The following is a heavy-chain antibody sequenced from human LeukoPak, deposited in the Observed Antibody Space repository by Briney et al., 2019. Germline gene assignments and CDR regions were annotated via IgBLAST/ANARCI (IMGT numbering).Heavy chain of an antibody. CDR2: MNTNSGNP. CDR1: GYTFTSYA. D-gene: IGHD3-3*01. J-gene: IGHJ4*02. Sequence: AASVKVSCKASGYTFTSYAMNWVRQAPGQGLEWMGWMNTNSGNPTYAHGFTGRFVFSLDTSVSTAYLQISSLKAEDTAVYYCARHQRNYDLWSGYYLNWGQGTLVTVSS. CDR3: ARHQRNYDLWSGYYLN. V-gene: IGHV7-4-1*02.